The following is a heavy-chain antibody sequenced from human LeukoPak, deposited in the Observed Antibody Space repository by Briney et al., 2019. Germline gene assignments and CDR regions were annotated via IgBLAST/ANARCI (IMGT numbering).Heavy chain of an antibody. Sequence: ASVKVSCKVSGYTFTDYYMHWVQQAPGIGLEWMGLVDPEDGETIYAEKFQGRVTITADTSTDTAYMELSSLRSEDTAVYYRAIASMSGFDYWGQGTLVTVSS. CDR1: GYTFTDYY. CDR3: AIASMSGFDY. D-gene: IGHD2/OR15-2a*01. J-gene: IGHJ4*02. CDR2: VDPEDGET. V-gene: IGHV1-69-2*01.